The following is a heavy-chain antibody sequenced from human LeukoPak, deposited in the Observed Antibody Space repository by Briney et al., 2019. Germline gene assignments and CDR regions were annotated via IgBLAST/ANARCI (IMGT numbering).Heavy chain of an antibody. CDR1: GHRYHSC. CDR2: IKQDGSEK. Sequence: PGGSLRLSSTLWGHRYHSCHERWPRQAPGKGLEWVANIKQDGSEKYYVDSVKGRFTISRENAKNSQYLQMNSLRAEDSALYYCAIDLTAEGSSNTGGQGTLVTVSS. D-gene: IGHD6-25*01. J-gene: IGHJ4*02. V-gene: IGHV3-7*01. CDR3: AIDLTAEGSSNT.